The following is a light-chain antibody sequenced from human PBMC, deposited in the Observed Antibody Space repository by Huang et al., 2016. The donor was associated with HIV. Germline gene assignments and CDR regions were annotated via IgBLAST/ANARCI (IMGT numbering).Light chain of an antibody. CDR2: DAS. V-gene: IGKV1-33*01. CDR1: QDISNY. J-gene: IGKJ1*01. Sequence: DIQMTQSPSSLSASVGDRVTITCQASQDISNYLNWYQQKPGKAPKLLIYDASRLETGVPSRFSGSGSGTDFTFSISSLQPEDIATYYCQQYDNFPPTFGQGTKVEIK. CDR3: QQYDNFPPT.